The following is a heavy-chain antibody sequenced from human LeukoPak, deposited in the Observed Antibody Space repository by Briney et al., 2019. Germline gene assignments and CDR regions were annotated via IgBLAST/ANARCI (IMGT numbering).Heavy chain of an antibody. CDR3: ARGDDSSGYYYVPSFDY. CDR1: GYTFTGYY. J-gene: IGHJ4*02. CDR2: INPNSGGT. V-gene: IGHV1-2*02. Sequence: GASVKVSCKASGYTFTGYYMHWVRQAPGQGLEWMGWINPNSGGTNYAQKFQGGVTMTRDTSISTAYMELSRLRSDDTAVYYCARGDDSSGYYYVPSFDYWGQGTLVTVSS. D-gene: IGHD3-22*01.